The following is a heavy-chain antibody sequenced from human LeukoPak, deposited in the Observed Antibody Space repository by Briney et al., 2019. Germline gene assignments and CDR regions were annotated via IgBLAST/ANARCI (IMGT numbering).Heavy chain of an antibody. Sequence: ASVKVSCKASGGTFSSYAISWVRQAPGKGLEWVSAISGSGGSTYYADSVKGRFTISRDNSKNTLYPQMNSLRAEDTAVYYCAKYGMIVPDYWGQGTLVTVSS. V-gene: IGHV3-23*01. D-gene: IGHD3-22*01. CDR2: ISGSGGST. CDR3: AKYGMIVPDY. J-gene: IGHJ4*02. CDR1: GGTFSSYA.